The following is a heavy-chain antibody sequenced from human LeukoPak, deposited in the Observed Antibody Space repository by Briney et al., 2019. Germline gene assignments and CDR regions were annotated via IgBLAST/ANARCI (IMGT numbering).Heavy chain of an antibody. CDR2: INTNTGNP. J-gene: IGHJ4*02. D-gene: IGHD3-3*01. CDR1: GYTFTSYA. Sequence: GASVKVSCKASGYTFTSYAMNWVRQAPGQGLEWMGWINTNTGNPTYAQGFTGRFVFSLDTSVSTVYLQISSLKAEDTAVYYCARGLPSYYDFWSPNPTNLYYFDYWGQGTLVTVSS. CDR3: ARGLPSYYDFWSPNPTNLYYFDY. V-gene: IGHV7-4-1*02.